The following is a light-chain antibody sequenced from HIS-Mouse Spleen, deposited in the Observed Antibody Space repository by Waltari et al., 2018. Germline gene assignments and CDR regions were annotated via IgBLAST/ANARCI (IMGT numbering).Light chain of an antibody. CDR3: QQYNSYLT. CDR1: QSISSW. Sequence: DIQMTQSPSTLSASVEDRVTITCRASQSISSWLAWYQQKPGKAPKLLIYKASSLESGVPSRFSGSGSWTEFTLTISSLQPDDFATYYCQQYNSYLTFGGGTKVEIK. J-gene: IGKJ4*01. V-gene: IGKV1-5*03. CDR2: KAS.